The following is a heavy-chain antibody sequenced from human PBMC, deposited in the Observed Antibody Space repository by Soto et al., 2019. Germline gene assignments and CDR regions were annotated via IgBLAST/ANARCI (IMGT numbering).Heavy chain of an antibody. CDR2: ISYDGSNK. CDR1: GFTFSSYA. CDR3: AREWSGAEDY. J-gene: IGHJ4*02. D-gene: IGHD3-3*01. Sequence: QVQLVESGGGVVQPGRSLRLSCAASGFTFSSYAMHWVRQAPGKGLEWVAVISYDGSNKYYADSVKGRFTISRDNSKNTLYLQMNSLRAEDTAVYYCAREWSGAEDYWGQGTLVIVSS. V-gene: IGHV3-30-3*01.